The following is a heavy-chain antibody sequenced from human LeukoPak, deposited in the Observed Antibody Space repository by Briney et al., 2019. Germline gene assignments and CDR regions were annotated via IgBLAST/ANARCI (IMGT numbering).Heavy chain of an antibody. D-gene: IGHD4-17*01. CDR3: ARDPYDGDGDY. J-gene: IGHJ4*02. Sequence: SQTLSLTCTLSGRSISSGGYYWSWIRQHPWKGLEWIGYIYYSGSTYYNPSLKSRVTISVDTSKNQFSLKLRSVTAADRAVYYCARDPYDGDGDYWGQGTLVTVCS. CDR1: GRSISSGGYY. CDR2: IYYSGST. V-gene: IGHV4-31*03.